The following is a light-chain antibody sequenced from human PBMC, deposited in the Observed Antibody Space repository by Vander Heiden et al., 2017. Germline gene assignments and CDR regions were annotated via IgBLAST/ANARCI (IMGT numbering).Light chain of an antibody. Sequence: DIVMTQSPDSLAVPLGERATINCKASQSVLYRSNNENYLAWYQQKSGQPPKLLIYWASTRESGVPDRFSGSGSGTDFTLTISSLQAEDVAVYYCQQYYSTPISFGQGTRLEIK. CDR1: QSVLYRSNNENY. J-gene: IGKJ5*01. V-gene: IGKV4-1*01. CDR2: WAS. CDR3: QQYYSTPIS.